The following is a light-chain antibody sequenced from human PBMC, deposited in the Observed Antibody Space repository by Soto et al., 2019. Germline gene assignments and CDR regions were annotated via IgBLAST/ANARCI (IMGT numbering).Light chain of an antibody. CDR3: QQYNNWPPYT. Sequence: EVVMTQSPATLSVSPGDRATLSCRARQSVSNNLAWYQQKPGQAPRLLIYGASTGATGLPARFSASGSGTEFTLTISSLQSEDFAVYYCQQYNNWPPYTFGQGTKLEIK. J-gene: IGKJ2*01. CDR1: QSVSNN. CDR2: GAS. V-gene: IGKV3-15*01.